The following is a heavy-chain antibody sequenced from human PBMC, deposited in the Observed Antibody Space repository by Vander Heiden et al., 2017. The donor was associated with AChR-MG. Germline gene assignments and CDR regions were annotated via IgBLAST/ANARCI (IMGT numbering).Heavy chain of an antibody. CDR1: GCSLSGNS. J-gene: IGHJ6*02. CDR3: ARVFRKRLQRLGTPKSDYYYYGMDV. D-gene: IGHD7-27*01. CDR2: ISYDGSSK. V-gene: IGHV3-30*04. Sequence: QVQLVESGGGVVQRGSARRHPCEASGCSLSGNSKHWVRQAPGKGLEWVASISYDGSSKDYTDSVKGRFTISRDDSKNTVSVQMSSLRAEDTAVYYCARVFRKRLQRLGTPKSDYYYYGMDVWGLGTTVTVSS.